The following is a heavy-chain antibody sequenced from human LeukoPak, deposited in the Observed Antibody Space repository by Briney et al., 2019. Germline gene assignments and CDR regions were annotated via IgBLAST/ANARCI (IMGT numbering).Heavy chain of an antibody. CDR3: ARGDYCSGGSCYQDY. D-gene: IGHD2-15*01. CDR1: GYSISRGYY. J-gene: IGHJ4*02. CDR2: IYHSGST. Sequence: SETLSLTCTVSGYSISRGYYWGWIRQPPGKGLEWIGYIYHSGSTYYNPSLKSRVTISVDTPKNQFSLKLSSVTAADTAVYYCARGDYCSGGSCYQDYWGQGTLVTVSS. V-gene: IGHV4-38-2*02.